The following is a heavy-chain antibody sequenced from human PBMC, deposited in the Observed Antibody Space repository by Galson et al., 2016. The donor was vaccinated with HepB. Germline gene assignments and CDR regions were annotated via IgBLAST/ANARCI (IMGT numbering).Heavy chain of an antibody. D-gene: IGHD2-2*01. V-gene: IGHV3-53*01. CDR2: IYGGGST. CDR3: AGEYERVVAVGTIALFDY. CDR1: GFTVSSNY. J-gene: IGHJ4*02. Sequence: SLRLSCAASGFTVSSNYMSWVRQAPGKGLEWVSVIYGGGSTYYADSVKGRFTISTDSSKNTVYLQMNSLRAEDTAVYYCAGEYERVVAVGTIALFDYWGQGTLVTVSS.